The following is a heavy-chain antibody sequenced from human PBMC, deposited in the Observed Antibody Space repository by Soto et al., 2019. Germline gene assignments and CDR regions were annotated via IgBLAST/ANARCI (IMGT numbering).Heavy chain of an antibody. CDR1: GFTFSSYA. V-gene: IGHV3-30-3*01. CDR3: ARDLFVDTAMVITHTIKRYYYYGMDV. J-gene: IGHJ6*02. D-gene: IGHD5-18*01. Sequence: GGSLRLSCAASGFTFSSYAMHWVRQAPGKGLEWVAVISYDGSNKYYADSVKGRFTISRDNSKNTLYLQMNSLRAEDTAVYYCARDLFVDTAMVITHTIKRYYYYGMDVWGPGTTVTGSS. CDR2: ISYDGSNK.